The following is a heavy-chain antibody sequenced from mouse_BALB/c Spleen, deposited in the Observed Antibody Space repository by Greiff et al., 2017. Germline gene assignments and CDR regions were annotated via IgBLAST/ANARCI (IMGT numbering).Heavy chain of an antibody. J-gene: IGHJ4*01. CDR3: ASYDSYYAMDY. CDR2: INPSNGRT. Sequence: VKLQQPGAELVKPGASVKLSCKASGYTFTSYWMHWVKQRPGQGLEWIGEINPSNGRTNYNEKFKSKATLTVDKSSSTAYMQLSSLTSEDSAVYYCASYDSYYAMDYWGQGTSVTVSS. D-gene: IGHD2-4*01. V-gene: IGHV1S81*02. CDR1: GYTFTSYW.